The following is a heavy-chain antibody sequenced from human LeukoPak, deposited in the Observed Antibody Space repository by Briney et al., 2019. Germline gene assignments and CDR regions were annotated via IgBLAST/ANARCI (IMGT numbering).Heavy chain of an antibody. CDR3: ARAVESYNFWSGYYRTDYYYYMDV. J-gene: IGHJ6*03. Sequence: PSGTLSLTCTVSGSSINSADYWGWTRPPPGKGLEYIGTIFHSGRAYYNPSLESRITISMDTSKNQFSLKLDSVTAADTAVYYCARAVESYNFWSGYYRTDYYYYMDVWGKGTTVTVSS. V-gene: IGHV4-38-2*02. CDR2: IFHSGRA. CDR1: GSSINSADY. D-gene: IGHD3-3*01.